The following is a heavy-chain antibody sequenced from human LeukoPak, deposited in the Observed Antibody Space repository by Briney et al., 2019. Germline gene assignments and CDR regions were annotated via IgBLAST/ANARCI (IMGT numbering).Heavy chain of an antibody. CDR1: GGSISSSSYY. V-gene: IGHV4-39*07. CDR2: IYYSGST. Sequence: SETLSLTCTVSGGSISSSSYYWGWIRQPPGMGLEWIGSIYYSGSTYYNPSLKSRVTISVDTSKNQFSLKLSSVTAADTAVYYCARWPGGYFDAVGFDYWGQGTLVTVSS. J-gene: IGHJ4*02. D-gene: IGHD3-9*01. CDR3: ARWPGGYFDAVGFDY.